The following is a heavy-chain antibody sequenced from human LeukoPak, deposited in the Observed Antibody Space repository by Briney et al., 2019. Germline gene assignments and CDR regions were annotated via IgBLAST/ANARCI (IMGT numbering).Heavy chain of an antibody. D-gene: IGHD2-2*01. CDR2: INPNSGGT. J-gene: IGHJ5*02. Sequence: ASVKVSCKASGYTFTGYYMHWVRQAPGQGLEWMGWINPNSGGTNYAQKLQGRVTMTTDTSTSTAYMELRSLRSDDTAVYYCARAPPIVVVPAATVPNWFDPWGQGTLVTVSS. CDR3: ARAPPIVVVPAATVPNWFDP. V-gene: IGHV1-2*02. CDR1: GYTFTGYY.